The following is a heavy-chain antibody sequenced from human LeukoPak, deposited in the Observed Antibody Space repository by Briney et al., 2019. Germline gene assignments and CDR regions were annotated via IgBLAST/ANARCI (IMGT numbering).Heavy chain of an antibody. D-gene: IGHD7-27*01. J-gene: IGHJ4*02. CDR3: ARHTSTNWGSTLFDY. Sequence: PSETLSLTCTVSGGSISSYYWSWIRQPPGKGLEWIGYIYYSGGTNYNPSLKSRVTISVDTSKNQFSLKLSSVTAADTAVYYCARHTSTNWGSTLFDYWGQGTLVTVSS. CDR2: IYYSGGT. V-gene: IGHV4-59*08. CDR1: GGSISSYY.